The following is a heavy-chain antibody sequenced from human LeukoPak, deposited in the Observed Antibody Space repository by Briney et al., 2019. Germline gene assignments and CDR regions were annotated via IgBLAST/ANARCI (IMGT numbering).Heavy chain of an antibody. V-gene: IGHV3-23*01. CDR2: ISGSGGST. CDR1: GFTFSSYA. Sequence: GGSLRLSCAASGFTFSSYAMSWVRQAPGKGLEWVSAISGSGGSTYYADSVKGRFTISRDNSKDTLYLQMNSLRAEDTAVYYCAKPMPSGEQLWSFDYWGQGTLVTVSS. J-gene: IGHJ4*02. D-gene: IGHD5-18*01. CDR3: AKPMPSGEQLWSFDY.